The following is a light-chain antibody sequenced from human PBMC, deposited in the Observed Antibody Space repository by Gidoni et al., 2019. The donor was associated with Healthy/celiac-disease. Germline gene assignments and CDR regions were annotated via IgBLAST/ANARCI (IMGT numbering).Light chain of an antibody. J-gene: IGKJ3*01. CDR2: GAS. CDR1: QSVSSN. CDR3: QQYNNWPLP. V-gene: IGKV3-15*01. Sequence: EIVMTQSPATLSVSPGERATLSCRASQSVSSNLAWYQQKPGQAPRLLIYGASTRATGIPARFSGSGSGTEFTLTISSLQSEDCAVYYCQQYNNWPLPFXPXTKVDIK.